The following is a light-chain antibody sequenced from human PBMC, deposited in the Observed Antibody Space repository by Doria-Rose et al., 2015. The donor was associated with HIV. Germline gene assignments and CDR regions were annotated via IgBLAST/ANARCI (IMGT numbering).Light chain of an antibody. J-gene: IGKJ3*01. V-gene: IGKV4-1*01. Sequence: DIQMTPSPESLGMSLGERATLNRKSNQSLLYTSKNYLAWYQQKPGQPPKLLIYWASTRQSGVPARFSGSGSGTDFTLTISSLEAEDVAVYYCQQYYDTPSFGPGTTVDIK. CDR3: QQYYDTPS. CDR1: QSLLYTSKNY. CDR2: WAS.